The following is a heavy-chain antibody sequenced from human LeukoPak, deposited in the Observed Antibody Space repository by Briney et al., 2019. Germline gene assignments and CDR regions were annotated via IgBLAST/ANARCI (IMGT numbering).Heavy chain of an antibody. D-gene: IGHD3-22*01. CDR2: IYYSGST. Sequence: PSETLSLTCTVSGGSISSSSYYWGWIRQPPGKGLEWIGSIYYSGSTYYNPSLKSRVTLSVDTSKNQFSLKVRSLSAADTAVYYCASAAVVIGFFDYWGQGALVTVSS. J-gene: IGHJ4*02. V-gene: IGHV4-39*07. CDR1: GGSISSSSYY. CDR3: ASAAVVIGFFDY.